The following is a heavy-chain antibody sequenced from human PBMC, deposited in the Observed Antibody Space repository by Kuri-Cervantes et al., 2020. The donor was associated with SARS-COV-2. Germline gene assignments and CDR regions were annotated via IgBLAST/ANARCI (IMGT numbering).Heavy chain of an antibody. J-gene: IGHJ6*02. D-gene: IGHD2-2*01. V-gene: IGHV1-2*04. Sequence: ASVKVSCKASGYTFTGYYMHWVRQAPGQGLEWMGWINPNSGGTNYAQKFQGWVTMTRDTSISTAYMELSRLRSDDTAVYYCARALGYCRSTSCSYWDYYYGMDVWGQGTTVTVSS. CDR3: ARALGYCRSTSCSYWDYYYGMDV. CDR2: INPNSGGT. CDR1: GYTFTGYY.